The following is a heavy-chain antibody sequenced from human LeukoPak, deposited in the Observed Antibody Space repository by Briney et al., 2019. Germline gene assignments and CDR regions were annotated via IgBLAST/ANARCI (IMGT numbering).Heavy chain of an antibody. CDR2: IYYSGST. CDR1: GGSISSYY. Sequence: SETLSLTCTVSGGSISSYYWSWIRQPPGKGLEWIGYIYYSGSTNYNPSLKSRVTISVDTSKNQFSLKLSSVTAADTAVYYCARGCDYYDSSGYPYYYYYYMDVWGKGTTVTISS. D-gene: IGHD3-22*01. CDR3: ARGCDYYDSSGYPYYYYYYMDV. J-gene: IGHJ6*03. V-gene: IGHV4-59*01.